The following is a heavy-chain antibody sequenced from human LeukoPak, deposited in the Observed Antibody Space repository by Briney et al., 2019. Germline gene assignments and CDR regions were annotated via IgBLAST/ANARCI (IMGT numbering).Heavy chain of an antibody. CDR1: GFTFSSYA. Sequence: GGSLRLSCTASGFTFSSYAMSWVRQAPGKGLEWVSAISGNGGSTYYADSVKGRFTISRDNSKNTLYLQMNSLRAEDTAVFYCAKLLIAVGSFDYWGQGTLVTVSS. CDR3: AKLLIAVGSFDY. J-gene: IGHJ4*02. V-gene: IGHV3-23*01. CDR2: ISGNGGST. D-gene: IGHD6-19*01.